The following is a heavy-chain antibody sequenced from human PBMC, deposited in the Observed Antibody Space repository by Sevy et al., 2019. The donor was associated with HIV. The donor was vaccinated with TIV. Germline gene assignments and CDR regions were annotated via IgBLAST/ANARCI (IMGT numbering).Heavy chain of an antibody. D-gene: IGHD6-13*01. J-gene: IGHJ4*02. Sequence: SETLSLTCAVYGGSFSGYYWSWIRQPPGKGLEWIGEINHSGITNYNPSLKSRVTISVDTSKNQFSLKLSSVTAADTAVYYCAREYSSSQEGLDYWGQGTLVTVSS. CDR3: AREYSSSQEGLDY. V-gene: IGHV4-34*01. CDR1: GGSFSGYY. CDR2: INHSGIT.